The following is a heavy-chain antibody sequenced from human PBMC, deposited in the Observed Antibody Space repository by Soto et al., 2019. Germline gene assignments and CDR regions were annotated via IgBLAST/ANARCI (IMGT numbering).Heavy chain of an antibody. V-gene: IGHV2-26*01. CDR2: IFSNDAK. CDR1: GFSLRNERMG. D-gene: IGHD4-17*01. J-gene: IGHJ2*01. CDR3: ARIRYGHYVHWYFDL. Sequence: QVTLKESGPVLVKPTETLTLTCTVSGFSLRNERMGVSWIRQRPGKALEWLAHIFSNDAKSSTTSLKSRLTIAKDTSKSQVVLTMTNMDPVDTATYHCARIRYGHYVHWYFDLWGRGTLVTVSS.